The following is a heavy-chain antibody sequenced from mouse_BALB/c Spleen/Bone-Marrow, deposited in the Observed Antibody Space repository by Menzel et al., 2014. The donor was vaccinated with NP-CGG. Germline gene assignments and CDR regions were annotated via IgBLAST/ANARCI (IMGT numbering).Heavy chain of an antibody. D-gene: IGHD2-1*01. CDR1: GFTFSDYY. Sequence: EVMLVESGGGLVKLGGSLKLSCAVSGFTFSDYYMYWVRQNPEKRLEWVATINDGGSYTYYPDSVKGRFTISRDNAKNNLYLQMSSLKSEDTAMYYCARDGNFAMDYWGQGTSVTVSS. CDR3: ARDGNFAMDY. V-gene: IGHV5-4*02. CDR2: INDGGSYT. J-gene: IGHJ4*01.